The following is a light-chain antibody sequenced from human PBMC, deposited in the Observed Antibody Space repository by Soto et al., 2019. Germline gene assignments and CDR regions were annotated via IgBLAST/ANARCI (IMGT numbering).Light chain of an antibody. CDR2: EAT. V-gene: IGKV1-12*01. CDR3: QQANSFPIT. CDR1: QGLNY. Sequence: DIQMTQSASSVSASVGNSVTITCRASQGLNYLAWYQHKPGKAPKLLIYEATNLQSGVPPRFSGSGSGTDFTLTISSLQTEDFATYFCQQANSFPITFGQGTRLEIK. J-gene: IGKJ5*01.